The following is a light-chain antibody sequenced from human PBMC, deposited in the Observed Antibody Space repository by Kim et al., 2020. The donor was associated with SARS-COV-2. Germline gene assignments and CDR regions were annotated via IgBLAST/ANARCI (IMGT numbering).Light chain of an antibody. V-gene: IGLV3-1*01. J-gene: IGLJ2*01. Sequence: SYELTQPPSVSVSPGQTASITCSGDKLGDQYACWYQQKPGQSPVLVIYQDSKRPSGIPERFSGSNSGNTATLTISGTQAMVEADYYCQAWDSSTAVFGGG. CDR2: QDS. CDR1: KLGDQY. CDR3: QAWDSSTAV.